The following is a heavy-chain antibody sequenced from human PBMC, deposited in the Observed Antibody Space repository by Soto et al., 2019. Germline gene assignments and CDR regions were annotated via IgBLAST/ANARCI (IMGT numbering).Heavy chain of an antibody. V-gene: IGHV3-23*01. CDR3: GKDRRPYISISDY. J-gene: IGHJ4*02. CDR2: ISDSGGTA. CDR1: GFTFSSYA. Sequence: GGSLRLSCAASGFTFSSYAMSWVRQAPGKGLEWVSAISDSGGTAYYADSVKGRLTISRDNSKNTLYLQMNGLRAEDTAVYHCGKDRRPYISISDYWGQGTLVTVSS. D-gene: IGHD6-13*01.